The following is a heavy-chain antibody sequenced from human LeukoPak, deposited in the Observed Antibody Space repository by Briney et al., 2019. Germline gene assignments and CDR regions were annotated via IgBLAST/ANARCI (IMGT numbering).Heavy chain of an antibody. CDR1: GGTFSSYA. CDR3: SGGEVRNYYMDV. CDR2: IIPIFGTA. D-gene: IGHD3-10*01. J-gene: IGHJ6*03. V-gene: IGHV1-69*05. Sequence: AAVKVSCKASGGTFSSYAISWVRQAPGQGREWMGGIIPIFGTANYAQKFQGRVTITTDESTSTAYIELSSLRSEDTAGYYCSGGEVRNYYMDVWGKGPTVTVSS.